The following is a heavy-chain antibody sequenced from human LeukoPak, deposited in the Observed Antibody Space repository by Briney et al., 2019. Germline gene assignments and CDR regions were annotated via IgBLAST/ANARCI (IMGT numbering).Heavy chain of an antibody. V-gene: IGHV4-59*08. Sequence: SETLSLTCSVSGGSISSYYWSWIRQPPGQGLEWIGYIYYSRSTNYNPSLKSRVTISIDTSKNQFPLKVNSVTAADTAVYYCARHGANRQQLVMAFDIWGQGTMVTVSS. CDR3: ARHGANRQQLVMAFDI. CDR2: IYYSRST. D-gene: IGHD6-13*01. CDR1: GGSISSYY. J-gene: IGHJ3*02.